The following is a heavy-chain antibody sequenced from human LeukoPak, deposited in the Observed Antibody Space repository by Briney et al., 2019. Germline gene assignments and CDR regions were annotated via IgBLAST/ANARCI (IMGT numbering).Heavy chain of an antibody. V-gene: IGHV3-23*01. J-gene: IGHJ3*02. CDR3: ARVSILIVPYYAFDI. CDR2: ISGSGGST. Sequence: GGSLRLSCAASGFTFSSYAMSWVRQAPGKGLEWVSAISGSGGSTYYADSVKGRFTISRDNAKNSLYLQMNSLRAEDTAVYYCARVSILIVPYYAFDIWGQGTMVTVSS. D-gene: IGHD2/OR15-2a*01. CDR1: GFTFSSYA.